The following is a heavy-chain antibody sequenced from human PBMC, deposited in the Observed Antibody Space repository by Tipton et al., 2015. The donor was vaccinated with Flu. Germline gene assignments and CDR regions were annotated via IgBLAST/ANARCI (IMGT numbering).Heavy chain of an antibody. CDR1: GESFSGYD. J-gene: IGHJ4*02. D-gene: IGHD3-10*02. CDR3: ARHTGDSVRGVIDY. V-gene: IGHV4-34*01. CDR2: INQSGST. Sequence: LRLSCAVYGESFSGYDWSWIRQPPGKGLEWIGDINQSGSTNNNPSLKSRVIVSVDTSKNQFSLKLTSVTAADTAVYYCARHTGDSVRGVIDYWGQGTLVAVSS.